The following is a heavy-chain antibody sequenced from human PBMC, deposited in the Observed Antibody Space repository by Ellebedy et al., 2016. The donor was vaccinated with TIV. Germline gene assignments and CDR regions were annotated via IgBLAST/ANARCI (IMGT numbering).Heavy chain of an antibody. J-gene: IGHJ4*02. D-gene: IGHD6-19*01. V-gene: IGHV1-8*02. CDR2: MNPNSGNT. CDR1: GYTFTGYY. CDR3: AREGIDGAVAGLGY. Sequence: ASVKVSXXASGYTFTGYYMHWVRQAPGQGLEWMGWMNPNSGNTGYAQKFQGRVTMTRNTSISTAYMELSSLRSEDTAVYYCAREGIDGAVAGLGYWGQGTLVTVSS.